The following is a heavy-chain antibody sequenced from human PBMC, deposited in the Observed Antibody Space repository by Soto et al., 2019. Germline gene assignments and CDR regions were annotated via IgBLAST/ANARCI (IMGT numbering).Heavy chain of an antibody. Sequence: QVQLQQWGAGLLKPSETLSLTCAVYGGSFSGYYWSWIRQPPGKGLEWIGQINHSGSTNYNPSLKSRVPISVNTSKNQFSLKVSSVTAADTAVYYCARARIGVVPAAMSANAFDIWGQGTMVTVSS. D-gene: IGHD2-2*01. J-gene: IGHJ3*02. CDR2: INHSGST. CDR1: GGSFSGYY. V-gene: IGHV4-34*01. CDR3: ARARIGVVPAAMSANAFDI.